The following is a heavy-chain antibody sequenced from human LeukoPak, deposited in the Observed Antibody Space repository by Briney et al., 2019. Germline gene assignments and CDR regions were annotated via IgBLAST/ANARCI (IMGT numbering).Heavy chain of an antibody. CDR1: GGSISSGRYY. Sequence: PSETLSLTCTVSGGSISSGRYYWSWIRQPAGKGRERIVRIYTSGSTNYNPSLESRVTISVDTSKNQFSLHLSSVTAAATAVYYCAGSYDFWSAFDIWGQGTMPTVSS. V-gene: IGHV4-61*02. CDR2: IYTSGST. J-gene: IGHJ3*02. D-gene: IGHD3-3*01. CDR3: AGSYDFWSAFDI.